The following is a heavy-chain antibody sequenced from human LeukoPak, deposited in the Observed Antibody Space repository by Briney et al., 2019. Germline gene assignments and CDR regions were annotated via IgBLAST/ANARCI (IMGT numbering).Heavy chain of an antibody. V-gene: IGHV1-18*01. CDR3: ARGGSRVTTINILDY. CDR2: IRVYNGDT. J-gene: IGHJ4*02. Sequence: GASVTVSCTPSGYTFTSYGINWVRQATGQGLEWMGWIRVYNGDTNYAQKFKGRVTMTTDTSINTAYMELRSLGSDDTAVYYCARGGSRVTTINILDYWGQGTLVTVSS. CDR1: GYTFTSYG. D-gene: IGHD5-24*01.